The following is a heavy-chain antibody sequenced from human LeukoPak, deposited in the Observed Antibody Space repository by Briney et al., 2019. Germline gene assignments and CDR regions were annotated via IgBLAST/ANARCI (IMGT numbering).Heavy chain of an antibody. CDR1: GFIFDEYV. D-gene: IGHD5-18*01. CDR2: ITGDGGST. V-gene: IGHV3-43*02. J-gene: IGHJ5*02. Sequence: GGSRRLSWAPSGFIFDEYVMHWVRHAPGKGLEWVSLITGDGGSTYYADSVKGRFTVSRDNSKNSLYLQMNSLRTEDTALYYCAKARWLPLMMFDPWGQGTLVTVSS. CDR3: AKARWLPLMMFDP.